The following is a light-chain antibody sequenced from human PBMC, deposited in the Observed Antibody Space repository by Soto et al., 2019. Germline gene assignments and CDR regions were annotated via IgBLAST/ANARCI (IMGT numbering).Light chain of an antibody. V-gene: IGKV1-39*01. CDR1: RSISNY. CDR3: QQSYTAPFT. CDR2: GAS. Sequence: DIQMTQSLSSLSASVGDTVTIACRASRSISNYLNWYQQKPGRAPNLLISGASTLQRGVPSRFSGSGSGTTFTLTITSLQPDDFAIYFCQQSYTAPFTFGPGTKVEIK. J-gene: IGKJ3*01.